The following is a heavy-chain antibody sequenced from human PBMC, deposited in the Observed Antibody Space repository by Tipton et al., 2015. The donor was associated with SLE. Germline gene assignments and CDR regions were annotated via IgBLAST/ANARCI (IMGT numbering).Heavy chain of an antibody. CDR1: GFTFNNYA. CDR2: VTGSGVDT. J-gene: IGHJ4*02. Sequence: SLRLSCTASGFTFNNYAMNWVRQAPGKGLEWASSVTGSGVDTYYADSVKGRFTVSRDNSRNTLYLQMNSLRAEDTAVYYCAKASKGSCSGATCYPFDCWGQGTLVTVSS. D-gene: IGHD2-15*01. V-gene: IGHV3-23*01. CDR3: AKASKGSCSGATCYPFDC.